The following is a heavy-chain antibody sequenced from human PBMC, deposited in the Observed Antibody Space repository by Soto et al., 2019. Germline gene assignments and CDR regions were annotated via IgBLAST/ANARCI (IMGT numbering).Heavy chain of an antibody. J-gene: IGHJ4*02. CDR2: IRKKTNSYTT. V-gene: IGHV3-72*01. D-gene: IGHD4-17*01. CDR1: GLTFSDRY. Sequence: EVQLVESGGGLVQPGGSLRLSCAASGLTFSDRYMDWVRQAPGKGLEWVGRIRKKTNSYTTEYAASVKGRFIISRDDSTNSLYLQMSILKTEDTAVYYCTTVTTVDYYFDYWGQGTLVTVSS. CDR3: TTVTTVDYYFDY.